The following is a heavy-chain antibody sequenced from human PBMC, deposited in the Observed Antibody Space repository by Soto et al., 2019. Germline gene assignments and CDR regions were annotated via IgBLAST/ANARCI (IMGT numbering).Heavy chain of an antibody. V-gene: IGHV1-3*04. J-gene: IGHJ5*02. CDR3: ARDPIWTYTWNYARLNYLDP. Sequence: ASVKVSCKAPGYTFTKNVIHWLRQAPGQTLEWMGWIHTAKGNTKYSQKFEARVTLTRDTAASTDYMELNSLRSDDTAVYYCARDPIWTYTWNYARLNYLDPWGQGTLVTVSS. CDR1: GYTFTKNV. D-gene: IGHD1-7*01. CDR2: IHTAKGNT.